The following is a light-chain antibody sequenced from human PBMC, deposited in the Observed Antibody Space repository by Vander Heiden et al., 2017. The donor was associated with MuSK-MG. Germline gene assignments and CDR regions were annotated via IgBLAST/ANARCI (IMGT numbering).Light chain of an antibody. CDR1: SSNIGSGYD. V-gene: IGLV1-40*01. CDR3: QSYDSSLSGSL. J-gene: IGLJ2*01. Sequence: QSVLTHPPSVSGAPGQRVTISCAGSSSNIGSGYDVHWYQQRPGAAPKLLIYGNTIRPSGVPDRFSGSKSGTSASLAITGLQAEEEADYYCQSYDSSLSGSLFGGGTKLTVL. CDR2: GNT.